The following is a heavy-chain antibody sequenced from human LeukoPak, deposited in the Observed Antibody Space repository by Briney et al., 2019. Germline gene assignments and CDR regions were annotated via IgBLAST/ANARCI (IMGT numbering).Heavy chain of an antibody. Sequence: ASVKVSCKASGYTFPYYYIHWVRQVPGQGLEWMGWINPKRGVTNYAQKFQGRVTMTRDTSISTAYMELSRLRSDDTAVYFCARLRNNWNYGAFDYWGQGTLVTVSS. D-gene: IGHD1-7*01. V-gene: IGHV1-2*02. J-gene: IGHJ4*02. CDR3: ARLRNNWNYGAFDY. CDR2: INPKRGVT. CDR1: GYTFPYYY.